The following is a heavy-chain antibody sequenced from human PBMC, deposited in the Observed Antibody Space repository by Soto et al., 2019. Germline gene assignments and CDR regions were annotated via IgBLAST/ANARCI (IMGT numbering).Heavy chain of an antibody. V-gene: IGHV3-7*01. D-gene: IGHD3-22*01. Sequence: EVQLVESGGGLVQRGGSLRLSCAASGLTFADPWLTWVRQAPGRGLEWVATIKKDGREKNCVDSVKGRFTISRDNAKNSLYLQMNSLRAEDTALYYCVRGHLDSTANPWGQGTLVTVSS. CDR3: VRGHLDSTANP. J-gene: IGHJ5*02. CDR2: IKKDGREK. CDR1: GLTFADPW.